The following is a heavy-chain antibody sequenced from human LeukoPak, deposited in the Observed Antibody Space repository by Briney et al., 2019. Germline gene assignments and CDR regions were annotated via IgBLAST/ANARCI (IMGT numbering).Heavy chain of an antibody. Sequence: PSETLSLTCIVSGGSISSYYWSWIRQPPGKGLEWIGEINHSGSTNYNPSLKSRVTISVDTSKNQFSLKLSSVTAADTAVYYCARDPRSSWFDPWGQGTLVTVSS. CDR2: INHSGST. D-gene: IGHD2-15*01. J-gene: IGHJ5*02. CDR3: ARDPRSSWFDP. CDR1: GGSISSYY. V-gene: IGHV4-59*01.